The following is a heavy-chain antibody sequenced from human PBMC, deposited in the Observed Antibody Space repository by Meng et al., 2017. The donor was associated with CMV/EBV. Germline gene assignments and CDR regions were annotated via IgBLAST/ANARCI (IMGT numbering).Heavy chain of an antibody. J-gene: IGHJ4*02. D-gene: IGHD2-15*01. V-gene: IGHV1-69*01. CDR3: ARNQSSRGWSHEYY. CDR2: IIPIFGTA. Sequence: VKQPSTSWKVSCKASGVTFGSYARTLGRQPEGQVLDWMGGIIPIFGTANYDQKYPGGVTITADLSTSTDYMEVSSLTSADTDGYNSARNQSSRGWSHEYYWGQGTLVTVSS. CDR1: GVTFGSYA.